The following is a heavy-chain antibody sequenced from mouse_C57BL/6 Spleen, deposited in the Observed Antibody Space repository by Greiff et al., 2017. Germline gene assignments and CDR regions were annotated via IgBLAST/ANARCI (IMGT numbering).Heavy chain of an antibody. CDR1: GYTFTSYW. CDR3: ARDYDYDVYAVDY. J-gene: IGHJ4*01. D-gene: IGHD2-4*01. CDR2: INPSSGYT. V-gene: IGHV1-7*01. Sequence: QVQLKQSGAELAKPGASVKLSCKASGYTFTSYWMHWVKQRPGQGLEWIGHINPSSGYTKYNQKFKDKATLTADKSSSTAYMQLSSLTYEDSAVYYCARDYDYDVYAVDYWGQGTSVTVSS.